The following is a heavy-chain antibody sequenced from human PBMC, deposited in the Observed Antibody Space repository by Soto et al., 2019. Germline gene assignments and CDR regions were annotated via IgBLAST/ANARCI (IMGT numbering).Heavy chain of an antibody. D-gene: IGHD6-19*01. V-gene: IGHV5-51*01. CDR3: ARLGIAVAGGGRLCDY. CDR1: GYSFTSYW. J-gene: IGHJ4*02. CDR2: IYPGDSDT. Sequence: GESLKISCKGSGYSFTSYWIGWVRQMPGKGLEWMGIIYPGDSDTRYSPSFQGQVTISADKSISTAYLQWSSLKASDTAMYYCARLGIAVAGGGRLCDYWGQGTLVTVSS.